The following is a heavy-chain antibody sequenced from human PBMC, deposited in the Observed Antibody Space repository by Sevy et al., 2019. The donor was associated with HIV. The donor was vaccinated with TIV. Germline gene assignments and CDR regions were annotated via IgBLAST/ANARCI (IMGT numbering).Heavy chain of an antibody. Sequence: SETLSLTCTVSGDSINNGDYDWSWIRQHPGKGLEWIGKIYYTGTTYYNPSLKSRLRISVERSENTLSLSLRSVTAADTDVYYCARTTVTTLSSARNNWFDPWGQGTLVTVSS. CDR2: IYYTGTT. J-gene: IGHJ5*02. D-gene: IGHD4-4*01. V-gene: IGHV4-31*03. CDR1: GDSINNGDYD. CDR3: ARTTVTTLSSARNNWFDP.